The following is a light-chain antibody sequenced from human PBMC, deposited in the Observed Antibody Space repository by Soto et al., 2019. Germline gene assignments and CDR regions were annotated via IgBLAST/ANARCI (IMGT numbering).Light chain of an antibody. V-gene: IGKV1-9*01. CDR3: QHFHTFRLT. CDR1: QAINTS. J-gene: IGKJ4*01. Sequence: DIQLTQSPSVLSASVGDRVTITCRASQAINTSLAWYQHNPGKAPNLLIYAASTLKSRVPSRFSGSGSWTEFTLTFICLQTADFATYYCQHFHTFRLTFGVGTNVELK. CDR2: AAS.